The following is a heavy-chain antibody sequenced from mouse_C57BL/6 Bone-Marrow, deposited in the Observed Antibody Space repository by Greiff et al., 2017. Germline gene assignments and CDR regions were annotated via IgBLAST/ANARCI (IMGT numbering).Heavy chain of an antibody. Sequence: VQLQESGAELVRPGSSVKMSCKTSGYTFTSYGINWVKQRPGQGLEWIGYIYIGNGYTEYNEKFKGKATLTSDTSTSTAYMQLSSLTSEDSAIYFCARRCPLYAYYFDYWGQGTTLTVSS. CDR3: ARRCPLYAYYFDY. D-gene: IGHD1-1*01. CDR2: IYIGNGYT. J-gene: IGHJ2*01. V-gene: IGHV1-58*01. CDR1: GYTFTSYG.